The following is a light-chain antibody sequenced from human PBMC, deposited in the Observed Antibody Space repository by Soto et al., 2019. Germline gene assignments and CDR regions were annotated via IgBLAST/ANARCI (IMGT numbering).Light chain of an antibody. V-gene: IGKV3-20*01. CDR1: QSVSSNH. J-gene: IGKJ2*01. Sequence: ESVLTQSPGTLSLSPGERATLSCRASQSVSSNHLAWYQQKPGRAPRLLIYGASNRATGIPDRFSGSGSGTDFTLTISRLQPENFATYYCQQTFTTPHTFGQGTKLEIK. CDR2: GAS. CDR3: QQTFTTPHT.